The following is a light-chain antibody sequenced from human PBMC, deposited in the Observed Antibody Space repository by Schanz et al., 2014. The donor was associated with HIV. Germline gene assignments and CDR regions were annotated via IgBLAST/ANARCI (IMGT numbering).Light chain of an antibody. J-gene: IGKJ5*01. CDR1: QGIGNE. CDR2: AAS. CDR3: QQANSFPIT. V-gene: IGKV1-17*01. Sequence: DIQMTQSPSSLSASVGDTVTITCRASQGIGNELGWYQQKPGKAPKRLIYAASSLQSGVPSRFSGSGSGTDFTLTISSLQPEDFATYYCQQANSFPITFGQGTRLEIK.